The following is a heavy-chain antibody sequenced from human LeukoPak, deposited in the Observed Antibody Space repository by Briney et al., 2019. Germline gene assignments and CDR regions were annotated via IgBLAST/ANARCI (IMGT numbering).Heavy chain of an antibody. CDR3: ARGHNYGSGESVARGY. CDR1: GYTFIDYY. Sequence: ASVKVSCKASGYTFIDYYMHWVRQAPGQGLEWMGSMTPKSGDTDLAQKFQGRVTMTRDTSLNTAYLAVSRLTSDDTAVYYCARGHNYGSGESVARGYWGQGTLVIVSS. CDR2: MTPKSGDT. D-gene: IGHD3-10*01. J-gene: IGHJ4*02. V-gene: IGHV1-2*02.